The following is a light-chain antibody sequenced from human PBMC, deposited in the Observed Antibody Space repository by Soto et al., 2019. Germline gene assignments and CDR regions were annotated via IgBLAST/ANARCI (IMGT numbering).Light chain of an antibody. CDR2: GAS. V-gene: IGKV3-20*01. CDR1: QSVGSTY. CDR3: QQYTKSPWT. Sequence: EVVLTQSPGTLSLSPGERATLSCGASQSVGSTYVAWYQQKPGQAPRLLIYGASSRATGIPDRFSGSGSGTDFTLTISRLQPEDFAMYYCQQYTKSPWTFGQGTKVEMK. J-gene: IGKJ1*01.